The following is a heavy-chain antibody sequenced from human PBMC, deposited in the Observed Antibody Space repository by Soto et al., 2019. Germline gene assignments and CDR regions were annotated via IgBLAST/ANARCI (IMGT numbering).Heavy chain of an antibody. D-gene: IGHD3-10*01. J-gene: IGHJ4*02. CDR1: GGSIDSGGYY. Sequence: QVQLQESGPGLVKPSQTLSLTCTVSGGSIDSGGYYWTWIRQYPGKGLEWIGNIHYSGSTSYNPTLKSRVTISVDISKNPFSLKLSSVTAADTAVYYCVGSGVSYFDYWGQGTLVTVSS. CDR2: IHYSGST. CDR3: VGSGVSYFDY. V-gene: IGHV4-31*03.